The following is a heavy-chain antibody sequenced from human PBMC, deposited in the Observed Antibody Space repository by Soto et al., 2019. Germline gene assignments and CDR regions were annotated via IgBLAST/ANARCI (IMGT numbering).Heavy chain of an antibody. CDR2: ISSSGSAI. D-gene: IGHD2-8*01. CDR1: GFTFRTYE. V-gene: IGHV3-48*03. J-gene: IGHJ5*02. Sequence: EVQLVESGGGSLQPGGSLRLSCVASGFTFRTYEMNWVRQAPGKGLEWVSYISSSGSAIYYADSVKGRFTISRDNAKNSLFLQMNSLRAEDTAVYYCARGRSNQYESSPPPKFDPWGRGTLVTVSS. CDR3: ARGRSNQYESSPPPKFDP.